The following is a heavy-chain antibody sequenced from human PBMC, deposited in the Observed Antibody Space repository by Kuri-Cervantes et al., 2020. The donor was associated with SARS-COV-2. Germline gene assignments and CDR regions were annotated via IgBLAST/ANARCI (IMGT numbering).Heavy chain of an antibody. CDR2: ISNDGSNK. V-gene: IGHV3-30*03. CDR1: GFTFSSYA. Sequence: LSLTCAASGFTFSSYAIHWVRQAPGKGLEWVAVISNDGSNKYYTESVKGRFTISRDNSKNTLYLQMNSLRAEDTAVYYCARDTDKFDYWGQGTLVTVSS. CDR3: ARDTDKFDY. J-gene: IGHJ4*02.